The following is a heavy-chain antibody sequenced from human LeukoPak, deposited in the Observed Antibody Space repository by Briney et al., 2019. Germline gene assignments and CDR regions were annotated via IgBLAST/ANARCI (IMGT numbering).Heavy chain of an antibody. CDR1: GFTFSSYS. D-gene: IGHD3-22*01. V-gene: IGHV3-21*01. Sequence: GGSLRLSCTASGFTFSSYSMNWVRLAPGKGLEWVSSISSSSSYIYYADSVKGRFTISRDNAKNSLYLQMNSLRAEDTAVYYCARDDDYYDSSGYSALFDYWGQGTLVTVSS. CDR2: ISSSSSYI. CDR3: ARDDDYYDSSGYSALFDY. J-gene: IGHJ4*02.